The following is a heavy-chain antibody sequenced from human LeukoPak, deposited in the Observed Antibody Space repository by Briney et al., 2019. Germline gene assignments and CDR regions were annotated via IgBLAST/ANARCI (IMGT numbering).Heavy chain of an antibody. CDR3: ASSHYDYAY. J-gene: IGHJ4*02. CDR1: GFSFSTYW. V-gene: IGHV3-7*01. D-gene: IGHD5-12*01. CDR2: IKPDGSEK. Sequence: PGGSLRLSCAVSGFSFSTYWMSWVRQAPGKGLEWVANIKPDGSEKYYVDSVKGRFTISRDNAKNSLYLQMNSLRAEDTAVYYCASSHYDYAYWGQGTLVTVSS.